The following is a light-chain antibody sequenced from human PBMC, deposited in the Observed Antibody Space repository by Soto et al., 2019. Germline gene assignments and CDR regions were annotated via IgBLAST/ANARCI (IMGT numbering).Light chain of an antibody. CDR1: QSVTTS. CDR3: PQSNNWPPGYS. CDR2: DAS. V-gene: IGKV3-11*01. Sequence: ETVLTQSPAALSLSPGERATLSCRASQSVTTSLAWYQQKPGQAPRLLLSDASTRATGIPARFSGRGSGTYFTLTTRNVALENFAFYFGPQSNNWPPGYSSGQGTTQAVK. J-gene: IGKJ2*01.